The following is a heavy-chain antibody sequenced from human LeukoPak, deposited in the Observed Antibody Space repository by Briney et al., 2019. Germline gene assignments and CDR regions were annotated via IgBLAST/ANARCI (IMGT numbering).Heavy chain of an antibody. Sequence: PGGSLRLSCAASGFTFSSYAMSWVRQAPGKGLEWVSAISGSGGSTYYADSVKGRFTISRDNSKNTLYLQMNSLRAEDTAVYYCAKARTDYGDYPRPTDYWGQGTLVTVSS. D-gene: IGHD4-17*01. CDR3: AKARTDYGDYPRPTDY. CDR1: GFTFSSYA. V-gene: IGHV3-23*01. J-gene: IGHJ4*02. CDR2: ISGSGGST.